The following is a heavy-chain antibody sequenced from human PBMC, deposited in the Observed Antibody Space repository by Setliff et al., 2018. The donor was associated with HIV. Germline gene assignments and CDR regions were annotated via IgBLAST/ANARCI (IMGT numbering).Heavy chain of an antibody. D-gene: IGHD2-2*01. CDR2: VNYSGST. CDR1: GTSFSGYY. V-gene: IGHV4-34*01. J-gene: IGHJ3*02. Sequence: SETLSLTCAVFGTSFSGYYFSWIRQPPGKGLEWIGEVNYSGSTNYNPSLKSRVSISVDTSKTQFSLKLSSVTAADTAVYYCARDPRSPVGAFDIWGQGTMVTVSS. CDR3: ARDPRSPVGAFDI.